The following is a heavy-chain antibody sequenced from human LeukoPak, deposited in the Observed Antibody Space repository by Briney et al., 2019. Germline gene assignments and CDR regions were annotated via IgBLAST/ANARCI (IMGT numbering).Heavy chain of an antibody. Sequence: GASVKVSCKASGGTFSSYAINWVRQAPGQGLEWMGRIIPILGIANYAQKFQGRVTITADKSTSTAYMELSSLRSEDTAVYYCARDGIAARRPLDYWGQGTLVTVSS. CDR1: GGTFSSYA. CDR2: IIPILGIA. CDR3: ARDGIAARRPLDY. J-gene: IGHJ4*02. V-gene: IGHV1-69*04. D-gene: IGHD6-6*01.